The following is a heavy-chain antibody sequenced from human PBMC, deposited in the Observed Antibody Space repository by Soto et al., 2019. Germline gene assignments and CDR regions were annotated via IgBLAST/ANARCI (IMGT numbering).Heavy chain of an antibody. Sequence: ASVKVSCKASGYTFTSYGISWVRQAPGQGLEWMGWISAYNGNTNYAQKFQGKVTMTTDTSTSTAYMELRSLRSDDTAVYYCARERAVYDYDYYYGMDVWAKGPRSPSP. CDR3: ARERAVYDYDYYYGMDV. J-gene: IGHJ6*02. D-gene: IGHD4-17*01. V-gene: IGHV1-18*01. CDR2: ISAYNGNT. CDR1: GYTFTSYG.